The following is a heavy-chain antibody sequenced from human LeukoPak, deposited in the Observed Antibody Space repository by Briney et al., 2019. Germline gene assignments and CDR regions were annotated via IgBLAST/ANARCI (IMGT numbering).Heavy chain of an antibody. V-gene: IGHV3-30*01. D-gene: IGHD1-1*01. CDR2: ISYNGSNK. Sequence: GGSLRLSCAASGFTFSSYSMHWVRQAPGKGLEWVAVISYNGSNKYYADSVKGRFTISRDNSKNTLYLQMNSLRAEDTAVYYCARGTGYYYYGMEVWGKGTTVTVSS. CDR3: ARGTGYYYYGMEV. CDR1: GFTFSSYS. J-gene: IGHJ6*04.